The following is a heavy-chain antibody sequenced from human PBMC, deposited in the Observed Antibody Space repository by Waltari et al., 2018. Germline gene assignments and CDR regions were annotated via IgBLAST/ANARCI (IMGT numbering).Heavy chain of an antibody. CDR2: TFPLSGVA. CDR3: AGENTKLVGATSVGGTVWRFDI. Sequence: QEHLVQSGAEVRRPGSSVKISCRPSGDSFSGSAISWLRQAPGQGLEWMGGTFPLSGVAKHAQKFQGRVESSADESTDTIYMEMKSLTIEDTAVYFCAGENTKLVGATSVGGTVWRFDIWGRGTLVTVSS. V-gene: IGHV1-69*01. D-gene: IGHD3-16*01. J-gene: IGHJ4*02. CDR1: GDSFSGSA.